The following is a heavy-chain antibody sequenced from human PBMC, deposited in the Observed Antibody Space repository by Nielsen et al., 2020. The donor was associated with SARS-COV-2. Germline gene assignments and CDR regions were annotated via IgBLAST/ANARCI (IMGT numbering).Heavy chain of an antibody. J-gene: IGHJ1*01. CDR2: IKSKTDGGTT. Sequence: VRQAPGKGLEWVGRIKSKTDGGTTDYAAPVKGRFTISRDDSKNTLYLQMNSLKTEDTAVYYCARDQGYCSSTSCPRGGYFQHWGQGTLVTVSS. CDR3: ARDQGYCSSTSCPRGGYFQH. V-gene: IGHV3-15*01. D-gene: IGHD2-2*01.